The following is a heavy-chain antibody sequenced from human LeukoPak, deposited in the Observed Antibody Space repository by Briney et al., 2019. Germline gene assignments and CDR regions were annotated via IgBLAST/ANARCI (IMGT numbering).Heavy chain of an antibody. J-gene: IGHJ4*02. D-gene: IGHD6-13*01. CDR2: INSDGSRT. V-gene: IGHV3-74*01. Sequence: PGGSLRLSCAASGFTLSTYWMHRVRQGPGKGLVWVSCINSDGSRTTYADSVKGRFTISRDNAKNTLYLQMNTLRVEDTAVYYCARGSWSAADTNIDYWGQGTLVTVSS. CDR1: GFTLSTYW. CDR3: ARGSWSAADTNIDY.